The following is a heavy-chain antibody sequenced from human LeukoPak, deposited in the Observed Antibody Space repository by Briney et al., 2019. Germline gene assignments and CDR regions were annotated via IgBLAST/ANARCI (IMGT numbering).Heavy chain of an antibody. CDR3: ARVEMATGWFDP. D-gene: IGHD5-24*01. Sequence: GESLKISCRGSGYSFTSYWIGWVRQMPGKGLEWMGIIYPGDSDTTYSPSFQGQVTISADKSISTAYLQWSSLKASDTAIYYCARVEMATGWFDPWGQGTLVTVSS. J-gene: IGHJ5*02. CDR1: GYSFTSYW. CDR2: IYPGDSDT. V-gene: IGHV5-51*01.